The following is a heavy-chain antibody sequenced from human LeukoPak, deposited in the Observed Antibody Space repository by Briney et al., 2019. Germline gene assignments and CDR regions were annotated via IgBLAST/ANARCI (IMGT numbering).Heavy chain of an antibody. CDR2: INHSGST. CDR1: GGSFSGYY. V-gene: IGHV4-34*01. CDR3: ARGLEYSSSWQTINWFDP. Sequence: PSETLSLTCAVYGGSFSGYYWSWIRQPPGKGLEWIGEINHSGSTNYNPSLKSRVTISVDTSKNQFSLKLSSVTAADTAVYFCARGLEYSSSWQTINWFDPWGQGTLVTVSS. D-gene: IGHD6-13*01. J-gene: IGHJ5*02.